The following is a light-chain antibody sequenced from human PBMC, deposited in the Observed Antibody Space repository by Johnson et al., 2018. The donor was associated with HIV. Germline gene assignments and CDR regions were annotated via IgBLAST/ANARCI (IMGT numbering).Light chain of an antibody. CDR3: GTWDSSLSDYV. J-gene: IGLJ1*01. Sequence: QSVLTQPPSVSAAPGQRVTVSCSGRSSNIANNYVSWYQQFPGEAPKLLIYENNKRPSGIPDRFSGSKSGTSATLGITGLQTGDEADYYCGTWDSSLSDYVFGAWTKVTVL. V-gene: IGLV1-51*01. CDR1: SSNIANNY. CDR2: ENN.